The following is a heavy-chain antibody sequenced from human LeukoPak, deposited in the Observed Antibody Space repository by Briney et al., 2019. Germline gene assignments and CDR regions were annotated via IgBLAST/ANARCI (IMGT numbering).Heavy chain of an antibody. V-gene: IGHV3-64D*06. J-gene: IGHJ6*02. D-gene: IGHD6-19*01. CDR3: VNLGQWLVPDYYYGMDV. Sequence: GGSLRLSCAASGFTFSSYEMNWVRQAPGKGLKYVSGISTNGGSTYYADYVKGRFTISRDNSENTLYLQMSSLRPEDTAVYYCVNLGQWLVPDYYYGMDVWGQGTTVTVSS. CDR2: ISTNGGST. CDR1: GFTFSSYE.